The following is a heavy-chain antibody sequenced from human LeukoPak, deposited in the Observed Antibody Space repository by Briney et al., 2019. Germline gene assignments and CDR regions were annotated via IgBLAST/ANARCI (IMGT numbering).Heavy chain of an antibody. J-gene: IGHJ4*02. CDR1: GYTFTGYY. D-gene: IGHD6-6*01. CDR2: INPNSGGT. Sequence: ASVKVSCKASGYTFTGYYMHRVRQAPGRGLEWMGWINPNSGGTNYAQKFQGRVTMTRDTSISTAYMELSRLRSDDTAVYYCARSLSIAARPFDYWGQGTLVTVSS. CDR3: ARSLSIAARPFDY. V-gene: IGHV1-2*02.